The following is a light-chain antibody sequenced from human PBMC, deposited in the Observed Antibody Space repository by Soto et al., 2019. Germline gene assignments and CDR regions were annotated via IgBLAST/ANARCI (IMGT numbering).Light chain of an antibody. CDR3: QQYNSWPPYT. CDR2: GAS. V-gene: IGKV3-20*01. Sequence: ESVFTQSPRAVSLSPGERVTLSCRASQSVSSNYLAWYQQKPGQAPRLLIYGASTRATGIPDRFSGSGSGTDFTLTISSLQSEDFAVYYCQQYNSWPPYTFGQGNKVDIK. CDR1: QSVSSNY. J-gene: IGKJ2*01.